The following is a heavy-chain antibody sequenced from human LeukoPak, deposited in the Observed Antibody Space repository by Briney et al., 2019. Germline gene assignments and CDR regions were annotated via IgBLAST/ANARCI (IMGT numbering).Heavy chain of an antibody. CDR2: ISDSSTYI. D-gene: IGHD3-10*01. CDR1: GITLSSYN. CDR3: ARMRSGSFGMDI. J-gene: IGHJ6*02. V-gene: IGHV3-21*01. Sequence: KPGGPLRLSCAASGITLSSYNMYWVRQAPGKGLEWVSSISDSSTYIFYADSVRGRFTISRDNAKNSLYLQMNSLRAEDTAVYYCARMRSGSFGMDIWGQGTTVTVSS.